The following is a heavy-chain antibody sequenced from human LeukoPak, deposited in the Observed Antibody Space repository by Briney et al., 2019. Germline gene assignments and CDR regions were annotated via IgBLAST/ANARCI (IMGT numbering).Heavy chain of an antibody. Sequence: GSSVHVSRKTSVYTLTDYYIHWVRQAPGQGRAWMGWINPNSGGTNSAQKFQGRVTKTRDTSVSTACMELSRLTSDDTAVYHCARGSDSSGYPGFWGQGTLVTVSS. J-gene: IGHJ4*02. CDR2: INPNSGGT. D-gene: IGHD3-22*01. CDR3: ARGSDSSGYPGF. V-gene: IGHV1-2*02. CDR1: VYTLTDYY.